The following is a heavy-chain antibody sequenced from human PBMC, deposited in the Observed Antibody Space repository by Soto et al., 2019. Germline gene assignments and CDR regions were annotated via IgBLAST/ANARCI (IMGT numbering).Heavy chain of an antibody. CDR1: GFTFSDYY. Sequence: PGGSLRLSCAASGFTFSDYYMSWIRQAPGKGLEWVSYISSSSSYTNYADSVKGRFTISRDNAKNSLYLQMNSLGAEDTAVYYCARVHSGSYFPGPYWGQGTLVTVSS. J-gene: IGHJ4*02. CDR3: ARVHSGSYFPGPY. CDR2: ISSSSSYT. V-gene: IGHV3-11*05. D-gene: IGHD1-26*01.